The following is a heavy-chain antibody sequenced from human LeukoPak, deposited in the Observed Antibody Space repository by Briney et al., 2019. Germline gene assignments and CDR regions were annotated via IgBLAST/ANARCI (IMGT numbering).Heavy chain of an antibody. J-gene: IGHJ2*01. Sequence: GRSLRLSCAASGFTFSSYSMNWVRQAPGKGLEWVSSISSSSSYIYYADSVKGRFTISRDNAKNSLYLQMNSLRAEDTAVYYCARDRSGYFDLWGRGTLVTVSS. V-gene: IGHV3-21*01. CDR2: ISSSSSYI. CDR1: GFTFSSYS. CDR3: ARDRSGYFDL.